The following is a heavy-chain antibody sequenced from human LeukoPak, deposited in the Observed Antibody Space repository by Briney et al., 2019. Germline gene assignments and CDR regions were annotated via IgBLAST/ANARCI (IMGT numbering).Heavy chain of an antibody. CDR1: GFTFSDYS. CDR2: IGIDSGNT. J-gene: IGHJ4*02. V-gene: IGHV3-48*01. CDR3: ARDYKYAFDN. D-gene: IGHD5-24*01. Sequence: GGSLRLSCAASGFTFSDYSMNWVRLAPGKGLEWISYIGIDSGNTNYADSVKGRFTISGDKAKNSLYLQMNSLRVEDTAVYYCARDYKYAFDNWGQGTLVTVSS.